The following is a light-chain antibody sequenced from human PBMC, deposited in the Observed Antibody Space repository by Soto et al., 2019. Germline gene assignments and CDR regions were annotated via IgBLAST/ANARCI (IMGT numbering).Light chain of an antibody. J-gene: IGKJ4*01. CDR3: QQYGSSPRT. V-gene: IGKV3-11*01. Sequence: EIVLAQSPATLSLSPGERATLSCKTSQSVNSYLAWYQQKPGQAPRLLIYNASQRATGIPARFSGSGSGTDFTLTISSLEPEDFAVYYCQQYGSSPRTFGGGTKVDI. CDR2: NAS. CDR1: QSVNSY.